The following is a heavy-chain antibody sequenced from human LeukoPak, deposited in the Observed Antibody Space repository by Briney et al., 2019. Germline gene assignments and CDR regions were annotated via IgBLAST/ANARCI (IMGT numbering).Heavy chain of an antibody. CDR3: ARGRGSGHKENWFDP. CDR1: GYTFTTYD. Sequence: ASVKVSRKASGYTFTTYDINWVRQATGQGLEWMGWMNPNSGNTGYTQEFQGRVTMTRNTSISTAYMELSSLRSEDTAVYYCARGRGSGHKENWFDPWGQGTLVTVSS. V-gene: IGHV1-8*01. J-gene: IGHJ5*02. D-gene: IGHD6-19*01. CDR2: MNPNSGNT.